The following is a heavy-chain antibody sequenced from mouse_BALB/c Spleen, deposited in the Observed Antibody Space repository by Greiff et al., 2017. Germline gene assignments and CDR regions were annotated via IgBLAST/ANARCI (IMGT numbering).Heavy chain of an antibody. CDR2: ILPGSGST. V-gene: IGHV1-9*01. Sequence: QVQLQQSGAELMKPGASVKISCKATGYTFSSYWIEWVKQRPGHGLEWIGEILPGSGSTNYNEKFKGKATFTADTSSTTAYMQLSSLTSEDSAVYYCARYYYRYDWYAMDYWGQGTSVTVSS. CDR1: GYTFSSYW. J-gene: IGHJ4*01. CDR3: ARYYYRYDWYAMDY. D-gene: IGHD2-14*01.